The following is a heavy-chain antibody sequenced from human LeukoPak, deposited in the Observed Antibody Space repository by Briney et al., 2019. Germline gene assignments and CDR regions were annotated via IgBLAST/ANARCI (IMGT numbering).Heavy chain of an antibody. CDR3: ARMGVSYYYDSSTYFPTAFDV. Sequence: SETLSLTCDVSGYSISSGYYWGWIRQSPGEGLEWIATIFHSGSIYFNPSLKSRVTLSVDTSKNQFTLKLDSVTAAATAMYYCARMGVSYYYDSSTYFPTAFDVWGQGTMVSVSS. V-gene: IGHV4-38-2*01. D-gene: IGHD3-22*01. CDR1: GYSISSGYY. J-gene: IGHJ3*01. CDR2: IFHSGSI.